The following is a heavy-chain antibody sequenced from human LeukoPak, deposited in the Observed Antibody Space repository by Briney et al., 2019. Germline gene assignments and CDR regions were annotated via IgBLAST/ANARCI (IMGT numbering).Heavy chain of an antibody. Sequence: PSETLSLTCTVSGGSISSYYWSWIRQPPGQGLEWIGYVYYSVSTNYNPSLKSRVTISVDTSKNQFSLKLTSVTAADTAVYYCARVGHLSGYFQHWGQGTVVIVSS. J-gene: IGHJ1*01. CDR3: ARVGHLSGYFQH. CDR1: GGSISSYY. V-gene: IGHV4-59*01. CDR2: VYYSVST.